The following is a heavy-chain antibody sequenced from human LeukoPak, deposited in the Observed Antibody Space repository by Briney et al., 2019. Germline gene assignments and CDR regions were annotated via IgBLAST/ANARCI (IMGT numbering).Heavy chain of an antibody. CDR2: IYSSGTT. V-gene: IGHV4-59*08. CDR1: GGSISTYY. Sequence: PSETLSLTCTVSGGSISTYYWTWIRQPPGKGLEWVGYIYSSGTTNYNPSLNSRVTISLDTSKNQFSLNLRSVTAADTAVYYCATGSPGRQAHFFDYWGEGTLVTVSS. CDR3: ATGSPGRQAHFFDY. J-gene: IGHJ4*02. D-gene: IGHD3-10*01.